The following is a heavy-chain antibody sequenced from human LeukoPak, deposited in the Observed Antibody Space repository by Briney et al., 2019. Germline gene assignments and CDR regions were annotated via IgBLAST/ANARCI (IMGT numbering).Heavy chain of an antibody. CDR3: ARTVYSSSWYYFDY. D-gene: IGHD6-13*01. Sequence: GGSLRLSCAASGFTFSSYNMNWVRQAPGKGLEWVSYISSSTSTTYYADSVKVRFTISRDNAKNSLYLQMNSLRAEDTAVYYCARTVYSSSWYYFDYWGQGTLVTVSS. CDR1: GFTFSSYN. J-gene: IGHJ4*02. CDR2: ISSSTSTT. V-gene: IGHV3-48*01.